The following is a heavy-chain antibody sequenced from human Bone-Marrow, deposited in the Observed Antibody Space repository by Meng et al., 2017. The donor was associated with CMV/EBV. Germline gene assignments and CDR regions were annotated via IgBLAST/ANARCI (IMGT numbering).Heavy chain of an antibody. CDR1: GFTFSSYD. CDR3: ARGAPGFKKGWQLVVDYYYGMDV. V-gene: IGHV3-13*01. J-gene: IGHJ6*02. CDR2: IGTAGDT. D-gene: IGHD6-6*01. Sequence: GESLKISCAASGFTFSSYDMHWVRQATGKGLEWVSAIGTAGDTYYPGSVKGRFTISRENAKNSLYLQMNSLRAGDTAVYYCARGAPGFKKGWQLVVDYYYGMDVWAQGTTVTVSS.